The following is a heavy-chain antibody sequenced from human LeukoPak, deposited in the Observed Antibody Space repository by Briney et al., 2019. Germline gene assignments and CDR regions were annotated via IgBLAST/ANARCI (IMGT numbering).Heavy chain of an antibody. D-gene: IGHD6-19*01. CDR2: INEDGSGK. J-gene: IGHJ6*03. CDR3: AKDDSSGWGYYYYYMDV. V-gene: IGHV3-7*03. CDR1: GFTFSSYW. Sequence: PGGSLRLSCESSGFTFSSYWMSWVRQAPGKGLEWVANINEDGSGKNYVDSVKGRFTISRDNAEKSLYLQMNSLRVEDTAVYYCAKDDSSGWGYYYYYMDVWGKGTTVTVSS.